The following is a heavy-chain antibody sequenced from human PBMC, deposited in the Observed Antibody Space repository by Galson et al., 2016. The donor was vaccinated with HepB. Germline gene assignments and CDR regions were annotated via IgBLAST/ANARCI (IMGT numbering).Heavy chain of an antibody. CDR1: GFTFSSHG. CDR2: IYYDGSKK. Sequence: SLRLSCAASGFTFSSHGMNWVRQAPGKGLEWVAGIYYDGSKKFYADSVKGRFTISGDDSKSTVYLQMNSLRGEDTAVYYCARDISYYSLDVWGKGTTVSVSS. CDR3: ARDISYYSLDV. J-gene: IGHJ6*04. V-gene: IGHV3-33*01.